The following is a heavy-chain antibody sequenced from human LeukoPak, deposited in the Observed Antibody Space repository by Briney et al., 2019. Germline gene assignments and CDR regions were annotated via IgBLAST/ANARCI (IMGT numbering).Heavy chain of an antibody. V-gene: IGHV1-24*01. CDR2: FDPSDGET. J-gene: IGHJ4*02. Sequence: GASVKVSCKASGGTFSSYAISWVRQAPGEGLEWVGGFDPSDGETVYAHTFQGRVTMTEDTSTDTAYMELSSLRSDDTAVYFCTTPYGMATTGFDFWGQGTLVSV. D-gene: IGHD1-1*01. CDR1: GGTFSSYA. CDR3: TTPYGMATTGFDF.